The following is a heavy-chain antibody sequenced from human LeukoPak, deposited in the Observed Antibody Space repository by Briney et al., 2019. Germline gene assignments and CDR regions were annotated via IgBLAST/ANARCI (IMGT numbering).Heavy chain of an antibody. CDR2: IWYDGSNK. J-gene: IGHJ5*02. CDR3: ARDIGYKYFDP. CDR1: GFPFSSYG. D-gene: IGHD5-18*01. V-gene: IGHV3-33*01. Sequence: GGSLRLSCAASGFPFSSYGMHWVRQAPDKGLEWVAIIWYDGSNKYYADSVKGRFTISRDNSKNTLYLQMNSLRAEDTAVYYCARDIGYKYFDPWGQGTLVTVSS.